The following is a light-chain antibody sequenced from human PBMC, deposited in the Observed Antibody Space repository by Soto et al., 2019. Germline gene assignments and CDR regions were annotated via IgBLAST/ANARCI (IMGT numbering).Light chain of an antibody. Sequence: EILLTQSPGTLSLSPGERATLYCRASQSVSSYLAWYQQKPGQAPRLLIYDASNRATGIPARFSGSGSGTDFTLAISSLEPEDFAVYYCHQRSNWWTFGQGTKVDIK. J-gene: IGKJ1*01. CDR3: HQRSNWWT. CDR2: DAS. V-gene: IGKV3-11*01. CDR1: QSVSSY.